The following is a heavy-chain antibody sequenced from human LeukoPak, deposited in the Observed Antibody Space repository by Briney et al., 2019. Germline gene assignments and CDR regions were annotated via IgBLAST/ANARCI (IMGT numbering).Heavy chain of an antibody. Sequence: ASVKVSCKASGGTLNRYAIGWVRQAPGQGLEWMGWMNTKTGNTGFAQKLQGRVTMSMDTSITTAYMEVTSLSSEDTAVYYCVAMLYWGQGTLVTVSS. CDR2: MNTKTGNT. J-gene: IGHJ4*02. V-gene: IGHV1-8*01. CDR1: GGTLNRYA. D-gene: IGHD3-16*01. CDR3: VAMLY.